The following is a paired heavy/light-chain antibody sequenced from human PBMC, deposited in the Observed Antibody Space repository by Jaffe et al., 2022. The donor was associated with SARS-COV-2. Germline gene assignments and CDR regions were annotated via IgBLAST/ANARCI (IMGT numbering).Heavy chain of an antibody. Sequence: EVQLVESGGGLVQPGGSLRLSCAASGFTFNNYYMNWVRQAPGKGLEWVANIKPDGGESYFVDFVKGRFTISRDNAKNSLYLQMNSLRAEDTAIYYCARLYGNWYNSYYYYHGMDVWGQGTTVTVSS. J-gene: IGHJ6*02. CDR3: ARLYGNWYNSYYYYHGMDV. CDR2: IKPDGGES. D-gene: IGHD1-1*01. CDR1: GFTFNNYY. V-gene: IGHV3-7*03.
Light chain of an antibody. J-gene: IGLJ3*02. CDR2: SDN. CDR1: GSNIGRHT. CDR3: ASWDDSLLGWV. Sequence: HSVLTQPPSASGTPGQRVTISCSGSGSNIGRHTVNWYQQLPRTAPKLLIYSDNQRPSGVPDRFSGSKSGTSASLAISGLQSEDEADYYCASWDDSLLGWVFGEGTSLTVL. V-gene: IGLV1-44*01.